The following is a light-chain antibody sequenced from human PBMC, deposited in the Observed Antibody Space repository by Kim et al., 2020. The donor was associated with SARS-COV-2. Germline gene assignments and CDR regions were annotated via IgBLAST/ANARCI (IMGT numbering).Light chain of an antibody. CDR3: LQHRHYPLA. J-gene: IGKJ4*01. CDR2: AAS. CDR1: EDISTY. V-gene: IGKV1-17*03. Sequence: DIQVTQSPSAMSASVGDRVTITCRASEDISTYLTWFQQKPGKVPRRLIRAASSLQSGVPSRFSGRGSGTEFTLTISSLQPEDFATYYCLQHRHYPLAFGGGTKVDIK.